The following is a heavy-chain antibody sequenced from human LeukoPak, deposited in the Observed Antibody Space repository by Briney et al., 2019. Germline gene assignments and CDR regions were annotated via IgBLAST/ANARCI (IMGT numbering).Heavy chain of an antibody. Sequence: GGSLRLSCAASGFTFSTYGMHWVRQAPGKGLEWVAVIWHDGSNKYYADSVKGRFTISRDNSKNTLYLQMNSLRAEDMAVYYCTREGGISAFDNWGQGTLVTVSS. V-gene: IGHV3-33*01. CDR2: IWHDGSNK. CDR3: TREGGISAFDN. D-gene: IGHD1-1*01. J-gene: IGHJ4*02. CDR1: GFTFSTYG.